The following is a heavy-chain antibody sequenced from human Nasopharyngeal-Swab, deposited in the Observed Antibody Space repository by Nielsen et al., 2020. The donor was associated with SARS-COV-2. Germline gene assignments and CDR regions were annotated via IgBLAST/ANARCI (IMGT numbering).Heavy chain of an antibody. Sequence: GVLKISCAAPGFTFSSSWMHWVRQAPGKVLVWVSRINSDGSSTSYADSVKGRFTISRDNAKNTLYLQMNSLRAEDTAVYYCARNPDIVVVPAPLSYYGMDVWGQGTTVTVSS. J-gene: IGHJ6*02. CDR3: ARNPDIVVVPAPLSYYGMDV. CDR2: INSDGSST. CDR1: GFTFSSSW. V-gene: IGHV3-74*01. D-gene: IGHD2-2*01.